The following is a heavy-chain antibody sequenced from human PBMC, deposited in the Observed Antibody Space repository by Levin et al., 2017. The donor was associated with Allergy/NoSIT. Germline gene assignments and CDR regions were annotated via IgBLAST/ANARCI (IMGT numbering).Heavy chain of an antibody. D-gene: IGHD3-16*01. J-gene: IGHJ4*02. V-gene: IGHV4-59*01. CDR3: ARGLYSDEIAPPLDH. Sequence: SETLSLTCTVSGGSLNTYFWSWIRQPPGKGLQYIAYIYYSGSTNYNPSLKSRLTISIDTSKSQFYLKLNSVTAADTAVYYCARGLYSDEIAPPLDHWGQGTLVTVSS. CDR2: IYYSGST. CDR1: GGSLNTYF.